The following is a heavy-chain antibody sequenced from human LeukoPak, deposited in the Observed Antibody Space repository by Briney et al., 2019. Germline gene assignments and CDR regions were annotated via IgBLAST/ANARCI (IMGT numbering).Heavy chain of an antibody. CDR3: AKDFYYGSGSYSYYFDY. Sequence: GGSLRLSCAASGFTFSSYGMHWVRQAPGKGLEWVAVISYDGSNKYYADSVKGRFTISRDNSKNTMYLQMNSLRAEDTAVYYCAKDFYYGSGSYSYYFDYWGQGTLVTVSP. V-gene: IGHV3-30*18. CDR1: GFTFSSYG. J-gene: IGHJ4*02. CDR2: ISYDGSNK. D-gene: IGHD3-10*01.